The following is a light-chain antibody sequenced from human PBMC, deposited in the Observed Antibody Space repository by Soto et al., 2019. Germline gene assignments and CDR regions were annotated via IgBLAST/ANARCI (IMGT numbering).Light chain of an antibody. Sequence: DIQMTQSPSTLSASVGDSVTITCRASQSISPWLAWYQQKPGKAPTLLIYKASSLEGGVPSRFSGSGSGTDFNIPLSSLQPDDFATYYCQQYNTYPLTFGGGTTVEIK. CDR2: KAS. V-gene: IGKV1-5*03. CDR1: QSISPW. J-gene: IGKJ4*01. CDR3: QQYNTYPLT.